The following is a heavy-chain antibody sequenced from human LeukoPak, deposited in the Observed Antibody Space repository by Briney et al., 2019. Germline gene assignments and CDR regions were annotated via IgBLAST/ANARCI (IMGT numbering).Heavy chain of an antibody. CDR2: IRTDGTA. J-gene: IGHJ4*02. Sequence: GGSLTLSCAASGFKFSIYVMSWVRQAPGKGLEGVALIRTDGTAYYPDSVKGRFSVFRDNSRNTLYRQIHTLRPDDTATYYCAKGGWVSPFEYWGEGSLVTVSS. V-gene: IGHV3-23*01. D-gene: IGHD6-19*01. CDR3: AKGGWVSPFEY. CDR1: GFKFSIYV.